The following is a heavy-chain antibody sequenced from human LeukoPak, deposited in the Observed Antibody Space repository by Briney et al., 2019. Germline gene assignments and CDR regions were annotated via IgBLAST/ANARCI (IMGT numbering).Heavy chain of an antibody. CDR2: INPNSGGT. CDR3: ARDGPRRGVVVVPAALLY. Sequence: ASVKVSCKASGGTFSSYAISWVRQVPGQGLEWMGWINPNSGGTNYAQKFQGRVTMTRDTSISTAYMELSRLRSDDTAVYYCARDGPRRGVVVVPAALLYWGQGTLVTVSS. V-gene: IGHV1-2*02. CDR1: GGTFSSYA. D-gene: IGHD2-2*01. J-gene: IGHJ4*02.